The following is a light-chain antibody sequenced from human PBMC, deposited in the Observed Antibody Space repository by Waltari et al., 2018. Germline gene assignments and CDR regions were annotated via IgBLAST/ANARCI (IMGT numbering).Light chain of an antibody. CDR2: YAS. Sequence: EIVLIQYPASRSVTLKETVTITCQASQSVGSSLHWYQQKPDQSPKLLIKYASQSISGVPSRFSGSGSGTDFTLTVNSLEAEDAATYYCQQSSSFPLTFGGGTKVEIK. J-gene: IGKJ4*01. CDR3: QQSSSFPLT. V-gene: IGKV6-21*02. CDR1: QSVGSS.